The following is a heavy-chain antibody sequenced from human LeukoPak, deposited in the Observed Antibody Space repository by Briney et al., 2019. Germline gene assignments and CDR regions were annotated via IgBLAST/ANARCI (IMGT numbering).Heavy chain of an antibody. CDR1: GGSISSYY. CDR2: IYYSGST. Sequence: SETLSLTCTVSGGSISSYYWSWIRQPPGKGLEWIGYIYYSGSTNYNPSLKSRVTISVDTSKNQFSLKLSSVTAADTAVYYCARLIAARYYFDYWGQGTLVIVSS. CDR3: ARLIAARYYFDY. D-gene: IGHD6-6*01. V-gene: IGHV4-59*08. J-gene: IGHJ4*02.